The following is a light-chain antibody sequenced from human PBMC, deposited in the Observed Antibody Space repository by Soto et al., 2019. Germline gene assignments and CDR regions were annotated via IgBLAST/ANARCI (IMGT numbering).Light chain of an antibody. CDR1: SSDIGAYNF. J-gene: IGLJ2*01. CDR3: TSWTTSTTMI. V-gene: IGLV2-14*03. Sequence: QSVLTQPASVSGSPGQSITISCTGTSSDIGAYNFVSWYQQHPGKAPKLMLYYVNIRPSGVSNRFSGSKSGNTASLTISGLQAEDEADYYCTSWTTSTTMIFGGGTK. CDR2: YVN.